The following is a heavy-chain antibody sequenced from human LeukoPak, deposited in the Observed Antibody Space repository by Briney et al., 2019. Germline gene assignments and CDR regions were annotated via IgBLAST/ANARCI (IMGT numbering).Heavy chain of an antibody. CDR1: GDPISGYY. J-gene: IGHJ4*02. V-gene: IGHV4-59*08. CDR3: ACLGDGENLRYFDY. CDR2: IYYCGST. D-gene: IGHD5-24*01. Sequence: WETLSLTCTVSGDPISGYYWTWLRQPPGTGLEWIGHIYYCGSTNYNASLKSRVTISVDTSKNQFSLKLSSVTAADTAVYYCACLGDGENLRYFDYWGQGTRVSVSS.